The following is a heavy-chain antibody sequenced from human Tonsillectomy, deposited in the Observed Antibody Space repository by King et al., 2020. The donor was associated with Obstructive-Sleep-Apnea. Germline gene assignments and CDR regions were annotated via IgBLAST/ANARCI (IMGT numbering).Heavy chain of an antibody. J-gene: IGHJ4*02. CDR1: GFTFSDYY. Sequence: QLVEPGGGLVKPGGSLRLPCAASGFTFSDYYMSWIRQAPGTGLGWGSYISSSGSSLYYADSVKGRFTISRDNAKNSPYLQMTSLRAEDTAVYYCAADYGSGSYYGYWGQGTLVTVSS. V-gene: IGHV3-11*01. CDR2: ISSSGSSL. D-gene: IGHD3-10*01. CDR3: AADYGSGSYYGY.